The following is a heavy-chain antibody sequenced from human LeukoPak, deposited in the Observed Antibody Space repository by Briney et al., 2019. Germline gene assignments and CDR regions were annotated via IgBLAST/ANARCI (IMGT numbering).Heavy chain of an antibody. Sequence: SETLSLTCTVSGYSISSGYSWGWIRQPPGKGLEWIGSIYHSGSTYYNPSLKSRVTISVDTSNNQFSLKLSSVTAADTAVYYCARDRDLENFDYWGQGTLVTVSS. CDR1: GYSISSGYS. V-gene: IGHV4-38-2*02. D-gene: IGHD1-1*01. J-gene: IGHJ4*02. CDR3: ARDRDLENFDY. CDR2: IYHSGST.